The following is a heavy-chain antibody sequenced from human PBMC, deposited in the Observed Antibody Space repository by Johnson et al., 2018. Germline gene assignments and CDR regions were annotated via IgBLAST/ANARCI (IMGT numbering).Heavy chain of an antibody. CDR2: IIPLFGTT. J-gene: IGHJ3*02. V-gene: IGHV1-69*01. Sequence: QVQLVESGAEVKEPGSSVKVSCKASGGTFSSYAISWVRQAPGQGLEWMGGIIPLFGTTNYAQKFQGRVTITADESTRTAYMELSSLRSEDTAVYYWARDSTLVTRDTFDIWGQGTMVTVSS. CDR1: GGTFSSYA. D-gene: IGHD5-18*01. CDR3: ARDSTLVTRDTFDI.